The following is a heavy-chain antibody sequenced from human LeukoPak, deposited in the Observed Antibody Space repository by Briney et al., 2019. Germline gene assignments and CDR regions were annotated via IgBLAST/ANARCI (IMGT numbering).Heavy chain of an antibody. CDR2: IWYDGSNK. V-gene: IGHV3-33*01. CDR1: GLTFSSYG. D-gene: IGHD6-13*01. CDR3: ARDRAAADLDY. Sequence: GGSLRLSCAASGLTFSSYGMHWVRQAPGKGLEWVAVIWYDGSNKFYADSVKGRLTISRDNSKNTLYLQMNSLRAEDTAVYYCARDRAAADLDYWGQGTLVTVSS. J-gene: IGHJ4*02.